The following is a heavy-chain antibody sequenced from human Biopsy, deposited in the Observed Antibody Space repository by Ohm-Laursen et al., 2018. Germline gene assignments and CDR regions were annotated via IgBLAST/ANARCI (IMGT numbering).Heavy chain of an antibody. V-gene: IGHV1-69*10. J-gene: IGHJ4*02. D-gene: IGHD3-3*01. Sequence: SVKVSCKASGGTFSSYAISWVRQAPGEGLEWMGGIIAVSGLVNYAPKFQGRVSITADKSTTTAYMELSNLKSEDTAVYYCATPFQYYDSWGGYPPFDHWGQGTLVTVSS. CDR3: ATPFQYYDSWGGYPPFDH. CDR2: IIAVSGLV. CDR1: GGTFSSYA.